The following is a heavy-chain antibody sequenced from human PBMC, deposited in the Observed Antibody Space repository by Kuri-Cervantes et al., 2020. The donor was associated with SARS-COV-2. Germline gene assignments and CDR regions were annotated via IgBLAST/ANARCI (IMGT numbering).Heavy chain of an antibody. J-gene: IGHJ5*02. CDR3: ASLSNLEWLPP. CDR2: INSDGSST. CDR1: GFTFSSYW. D-gene: IGHD3-3*01. Sequence: GGSLRLSCAASGFTFSSYWMHWVRQAPGKGLVWVSRINSDGSSTSYADSVKGRFTISRDNAKNTLYPQMNSLRAEDTAVYYCASLSNLEWLPPWGQGTLVTVSS. V-gene: IGHV3-74*01.